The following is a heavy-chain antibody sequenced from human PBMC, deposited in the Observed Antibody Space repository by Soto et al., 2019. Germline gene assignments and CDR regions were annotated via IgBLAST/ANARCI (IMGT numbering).Heavy chain of an antibody. CDR2: ISSSSSYT. CDR3: ARGGCGGDCYYYYYGMDV. V-gene: IGHV3-11*06. Sequence: PGGSLRLSCAASGFTFSDYYMSWIRQAPGKGLEWVSYISSSSSYTNYADSVKGRFTISRDNAKNSLYLQMNSLRAEDTAVYYCARGGCGGDCYYYYYGMDVWGQGTTVTVSS. D-gene: IGHD2-21*02. J-gene: IGHJ6*02. CDR1: GFTFSDYY.